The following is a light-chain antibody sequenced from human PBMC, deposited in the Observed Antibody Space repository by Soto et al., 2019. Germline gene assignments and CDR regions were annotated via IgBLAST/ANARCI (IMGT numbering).Light chain of an antibody. J-gene: IGKJ1*01. CDR2: KAS. V-gene: IGKV1-5*03. CDR3: QQYDTFWT. CDR1: HNINNW. Sequence: IPGTQFPSSLSASVCYRLTITCRASHNINNWLAWYQFKPGKAPRLLIYKASNLETGVPSRFSGSGSGTEFTLTISGLQPDDFATYYCQQYDTFWTFGQGTKVDIK.